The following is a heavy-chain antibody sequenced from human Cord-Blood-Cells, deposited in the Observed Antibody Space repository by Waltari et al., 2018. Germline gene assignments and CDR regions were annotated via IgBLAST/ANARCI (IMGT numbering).Heavy chain of an antibody. V-gene: IGHV1-24*01. D-gene: IGHD5-12*01. Sequence: QVQLVQSGAEVKKPGASVKVSCKVSGYTLTELSMHWVRQAPGKGLEWMGGFYPEDGETIYAQKFQGRVTMTEDTSTDTAYMELSSLRSEDTAVYYCATDRRDGYNYGDAFDIWGQGTMVTVSS. CDR3: ATDRRDGYNYGDAFDI. CDR1: GYTLTELS. J-gene: IGHJ3*02. CDR2: FYPEDGET.